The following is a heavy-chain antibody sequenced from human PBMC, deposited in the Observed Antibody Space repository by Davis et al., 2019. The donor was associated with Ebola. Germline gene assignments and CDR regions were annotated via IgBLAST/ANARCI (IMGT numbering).Heavy chain of an antibody. Sequence: GGSLRPSCKTPGYTLTSYYIGWVRQLPGKGLEWTDFIRPRDSYTNYSPSLQGHVTLAVDKSTSTAYLQWSSLKASDTAMYLCARQAYGDYWGQGPLVTVSS. CDR1: GYTLTSYY. D-gene: IGHD4-17*01. J-gene: IGHJ4*02. V-gene: IGHV5-10-1*01. CDR2: IRPRDSYT. CDR3: ARQAYGDY.